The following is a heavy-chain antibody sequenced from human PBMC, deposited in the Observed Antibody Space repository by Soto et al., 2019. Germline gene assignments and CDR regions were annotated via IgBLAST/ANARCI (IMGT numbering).Heavy chain of an antibody. CDR1: GFSLTTRGVG. Sequence: QITLNESGPTLVKPTQTLTLTCTFSGFSLTTRGVGVGCIRQSPGKAPEWLALIYWDDDKRYSPSLKSRLTMNKDTSKNQVVLTMADLGPADTSTYYCADRILRTVFGLVTTTAIYFDFWGQGIPVAVSS. CDR2: IYWDDDK. V-gene: IGHV2-5*02. D-gene: IGHD3-3*01. CDR3: ADRILRTVFGLVTTTAIYFDF. J-gene: IGHJ4*02.